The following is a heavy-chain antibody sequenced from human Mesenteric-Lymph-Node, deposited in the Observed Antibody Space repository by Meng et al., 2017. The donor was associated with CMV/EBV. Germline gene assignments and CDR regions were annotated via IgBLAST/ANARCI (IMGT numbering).Heavy chain of an antibody. V-gene: IGHV4-34*01. CDR1: DGSLSDDY. Sequence: GSLRLSCAVYDGSLSDDYWSWIRQPPGKGLEWIGEVNHRGSTNYSPSLKSRVTISVDTSKSQFSLKLNSATAADTAVYYCARRVGIVYYFDYWGQGILVTVSS. CDR3: ARRVGIVYYFDY. CDR2: VNHRGST. J-gene: IGHJ4*02. D-gene: IGHD2-21*01.